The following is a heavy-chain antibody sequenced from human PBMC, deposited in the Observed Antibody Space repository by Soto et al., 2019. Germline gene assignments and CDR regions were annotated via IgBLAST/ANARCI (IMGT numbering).Heavy chain of an antibody. Sequence: GGSLRLSCAASGFTFISYWMSWVRQAPWKGLEWVANIKQDGSEKYYVDSVKGRFTISRDNAKNSLYLQMNSLRAEDTAVYYCARGFGYYDSSGPFDYWGQGTLVTVSS. V-gene: IGHV3-7*05. J-gene: IGHJ4*02. CDR1: GFTFISYW. D-gene: IGHD3-22*01. CDR3: ARGFGYYDSSGPFDY. CDR2: IKQDGSEK.